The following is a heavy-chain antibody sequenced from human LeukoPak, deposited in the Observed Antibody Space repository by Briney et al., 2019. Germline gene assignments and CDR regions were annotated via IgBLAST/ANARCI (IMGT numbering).Heavy chain of an antibody. J-gene: IGHJ4*02. CDR2: ISSSSSYI. D-gene: IGHD3-10*01. CDR1: GFTFSSYS. CDR3: ARDFGGLRFGY. Sequence: GGSLRLSCAASGFTFSSYSMNWVRQAPGKGLEWVSSISSSSSYIYYADSVKGRFTISRDNAKNSLYLQMNSLRAEDTAVYYCARDFGGLRFGYWGQGTLGTGSS. V-gene: IGHV3-21*01.